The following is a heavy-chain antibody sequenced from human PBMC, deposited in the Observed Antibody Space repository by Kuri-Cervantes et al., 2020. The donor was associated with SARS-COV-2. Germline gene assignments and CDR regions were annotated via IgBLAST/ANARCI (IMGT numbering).Heavy chain of an antibody. CDR3: ASNPLPSSGYIYGSPYYYYMDV. CDR2: IRSKSYGGTT. D-gene: IGHD5-18*01. Sequence: GESLKISCTASGFTVGDYGRSWVRQAPGKGLERVGFIRSKSYGGTTEYAASVKGRFTISREDSKSIAYLHMNSLKTEDTAVYFCASNPLPSSGYIYGSPYYYYMDVWGKGTTVTVSS. V-gene: IGHV3-49*04. CDR1: GFTVGDYG. J-gene: IGHJ6*03.